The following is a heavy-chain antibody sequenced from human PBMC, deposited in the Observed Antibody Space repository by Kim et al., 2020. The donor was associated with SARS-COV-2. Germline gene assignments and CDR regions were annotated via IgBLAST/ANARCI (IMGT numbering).Heavy chain of an antibody. CDR1: GFTFSDYY. D-gene: IGHD3-22*01. Sequence: RGSLRLSCAASGFTFSDYYMSWIRQAPGKGLEWVSYISSSGSTIYYADSVKGRFTISRDNAKNSLYLQMNSLRAEDTAVYYCAREEDYYDSSGYSPWGQGTTVTVSS. CDR3: AREEDYYDSSGYSP. CDR2: ISSSGSTI. J-gene: IGHJ6*02. V-gene: IGHV3-11*01.